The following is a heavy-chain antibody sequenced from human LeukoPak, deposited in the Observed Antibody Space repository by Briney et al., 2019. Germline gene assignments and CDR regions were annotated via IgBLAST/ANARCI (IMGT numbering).Heavy chain of an antibody. J-gene: IGHJ3*02. CDR3: ASSPKRGYSSSWPPRGLDDAFDI. V-gene: IGHV4-31*03. D-gene: IGHD6-13*01. CDR2: LYYGGST. CDR1: GGSISSGGYY. Sequence: PSETLSLTCTVSGGSISSGGYYWSWKRQHPGKGLEWIGYLYYGGSTYYNPSLKSRATISVDTSKNQFSLKLSSVTAADTAVYYCASSPKRGYSSSWPPRGLDDAFDIWGQGTMVTVSS.